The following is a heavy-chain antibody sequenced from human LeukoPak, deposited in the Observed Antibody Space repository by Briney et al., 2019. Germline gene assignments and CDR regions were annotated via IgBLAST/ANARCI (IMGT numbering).Heavy chain of an antibody. V-gene: IGHV4-39*01. CDR3: ASGDITGYYFDY. D-gene: IGHD1-20*01. CDR1: GGSISSSIYY. Sequence: SETLSLTCTVSGGSISSSIYYWGWIRQSPGKGLEWIGSIYYSGSTYYNPSLKSRVTISVDTSKNQFSLKLSSVTAADTAVYYCASGDITGYYFDYWGQGTLVTVSS. J-gene: IGHJ4*02. CDR2: IYYSGST.